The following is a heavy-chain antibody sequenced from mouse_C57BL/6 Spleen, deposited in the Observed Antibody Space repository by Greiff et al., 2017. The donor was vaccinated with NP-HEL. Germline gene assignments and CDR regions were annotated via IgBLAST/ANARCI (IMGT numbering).Heavy chain of an antibody. Sequence: EVQLQQSGAELVRPGSSVKMSCKTSGYTFTSYGINWVKQRPGQGLEWIGYIYIGNGYTEYNEKFKGKATLTSDTSSSTAYMQLSSLTSEDSAIYFCARSTPPSSGYYGDYFDYWGQGTTLTVSS. D-gene: IGHD3-2*02. CDR2: IYIGNGYT. CDR3: ARSTPPSSGYYGDYFDY. J-gene: IGHJ2*01. CDR1: GYTFTSYG. V-gene: IGHV1-58*01.